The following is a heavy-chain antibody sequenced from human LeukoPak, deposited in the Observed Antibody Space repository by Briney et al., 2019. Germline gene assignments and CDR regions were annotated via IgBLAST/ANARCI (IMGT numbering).Heavy chain of an antibody. V-gene: IGHV3-33*01. CDR2: IWYDGSNK. CDR1: GLSLSIFG. CDR3: AIVHGSSWPHFFVF. D-gene: IGHD6-13*01. Sequence: GGSLRLSCAPSGLSLSIFGTESVRQAPGKGLEWVAVIWYDGSNKYYADSVKGRFTISRDNSKNTLYLQMNSLRAEDPAVYYWAIVHGSSWPHFFVFWGQGTLVTVSS. J-gene: IGHJ4*02.